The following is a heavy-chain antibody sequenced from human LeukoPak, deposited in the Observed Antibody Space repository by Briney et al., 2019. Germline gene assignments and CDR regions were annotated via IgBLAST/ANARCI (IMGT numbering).Heavy chain of an antibody. V-gene: IGHV3-48*03. D-gene: IGHD3-22*01. CDR1: GFTFSSDE. Sequence: PGGSLRLSCAASGFTFSSDEMNCVRQAPGKGMEWVSYISSSGSTIYYADSVKGRLTISRENAKTSLYLQMNSLRAEETAVYYCARGATMIVVVITRPDDAFDIWGQGKMVTVSS. CDR2: ISSSGSTI. CDR3: ARGATMIVVVITRPDDAFDI. J-gene: IGHJ3*02.